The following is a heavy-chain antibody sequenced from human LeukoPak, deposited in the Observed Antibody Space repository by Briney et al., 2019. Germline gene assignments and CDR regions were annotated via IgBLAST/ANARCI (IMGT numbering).Heavy chain of an antibody. J-gene: IGHJ3*02. CDR1: GFTFSSYS. V-gene: IGHV3-48*04. CDR3: ARDRSSGYSYGPDAFDI. D-gene: IGHD5-18*01. Sequence: GGSLRLSCAASGFTFSSYSMNWVRQAPGKGLEWVSYISSSSSTIYYADSVKGRFTISRDNAKNSLYLQMNSLRAEDTAVYYCARDRSSGYSYGPDAFDIWGQGTMVTVSS. CDR2: ISSSSSTI.